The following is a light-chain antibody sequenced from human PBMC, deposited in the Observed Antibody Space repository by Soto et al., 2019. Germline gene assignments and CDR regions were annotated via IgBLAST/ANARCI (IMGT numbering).Light chain of an antibody. CDR3: QQYASSVT. J-gene: IGKJ1*01. CDR2: GAS. Sequence: EILLTQSPDSLSLSPGDRATLSCRASQSFSSTFFAWYQQKPGQAPRLLIYGASSRATGIPDRFSGSGSGTDFTLTIRRVEHEDFAVYYCQQYASSVTFGQGTKVEIK. V-gene: IGKV3-20*01. CDR1: QSFSSTF.